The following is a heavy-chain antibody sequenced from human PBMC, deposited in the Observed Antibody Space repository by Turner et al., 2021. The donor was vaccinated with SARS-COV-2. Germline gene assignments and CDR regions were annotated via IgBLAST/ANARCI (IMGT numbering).Heavy chain of an antibody. V-gene: IGHV4-39*01. J-gene: IGHJ3*02. D-gene: IGHD6-19*01. CDR1: GGSIRSSSYY. CDR2: IYYSGST. CDR3: ASPGGNSGWFFAYDI. Sequence: QLQLQESGPGLVKPSETLSLTCTVSGGSIRSSSYYWGWIRQPPGKGLEWIGSIYYSGSTYDNPSLKSRITISVDTSKKQFSLKLNSVTAADTAVYYCASPGGNSGWFFAYDIWGQGTMVTVSS.